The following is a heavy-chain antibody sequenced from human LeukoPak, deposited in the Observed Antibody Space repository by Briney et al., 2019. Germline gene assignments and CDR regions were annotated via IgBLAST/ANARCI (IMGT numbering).Heavy chain of an antibody. Sequence: ASVKVSCKVSGYTFTDYYMHWARQAPGQGPAWMGWINPKSGGTNYAQRFQGRVTMTRDTSISTAYMELSRLTSDDTAVYYCTYEGDYYYGYWGQGTLVTVSS. CDR1: GYTFTDYY. J-gene: IGHJ4*02. V-gene: IGHV1-2*02. CDR3: TYEGDYYYGY. D-gene: IGHD2-21*02. CDR2: INPKSGGT.